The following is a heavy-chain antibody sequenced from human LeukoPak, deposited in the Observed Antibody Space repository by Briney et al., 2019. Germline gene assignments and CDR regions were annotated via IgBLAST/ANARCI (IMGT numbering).Heavy chain of an antibody. Sequence: GGSLRLSCAASGFTVSSNYMSWVRQAPGKGLEWVAIIKQDGSEKYYVDSVKGRFTISKDDTKNSLYLQMNSLRAEDTAVYYCVRDHTGYPYYFDYWGQGTLVTVSS. CDR2: IKQDGSEK. CDR1: GFTVSSNY. CDR3: VRDHTGYPYYFDY. V-gene: IGHV3-7*01. J-gene: IGHJ4*02. D-gene: IGHD3-9*01.